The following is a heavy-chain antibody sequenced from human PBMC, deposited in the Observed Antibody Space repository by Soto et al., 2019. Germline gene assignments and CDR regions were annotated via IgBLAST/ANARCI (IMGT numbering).Heavy chain of an antibody. CDR1: GGSISSYY. CDR2: IYYSGST. Sequence: PSETLSLTCTVSGGSISSYYWSWIRQPPGKGLEWIGYIYYSGSTTYNPSLKSRVTISVDTSKNQLSLKLSSVTAADTAVYYCARAGRDGFTTHYDSWGQGILVTVSS. CDR3: ARAGRDGFTTHYDS. V-gene: IGHV4-59*12. D-gene: IGHD4-4*01. J-gene: IGHJ4*02.